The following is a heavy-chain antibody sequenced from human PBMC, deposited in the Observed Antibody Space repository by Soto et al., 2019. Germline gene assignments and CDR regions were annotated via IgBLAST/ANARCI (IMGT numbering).Heavy chain of an antibody. J-gene: IGHJ6*02. CDR1: GGTFSSYA. CDR3: ARDRVGATKIRPPDYYHAMDV. V-gene: IGHV1-69*06. CDR2: IIPIFATA. D-gene: IGHD1-26*01. Sequence: QVQLVQSGAEVKKPGSSVKVSCKASGGTFSSYAISWVRQAPGQGLEWMGGIIPIFATANYAQKFQGRVTIAADKSTSTAFMELSSLGSEDTAVYYCARDRVGATKIRPPDYYHAMDVWGPGTTVTVPS.